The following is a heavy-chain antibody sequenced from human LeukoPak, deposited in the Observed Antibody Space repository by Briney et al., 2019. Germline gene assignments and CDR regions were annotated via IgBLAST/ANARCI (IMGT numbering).Heavy chain of an antibody. CDR3: AKDRYYDSSGV. J-gene: IGHJ4*02. D-gene: IGHD3-22*01. CDR1: GFTFSSYS. V-gene: IGHV3-21*04. Sequence: GGSLRLSCAASGFTFSSYSMNWVRQAPGKGLEWVSSISSSSSYIYYADSVKGRFTISRDNAKNSLCLQMNSLGAEDTAVYYCAKDRYYDSSGVWGQGTLVTVSS. CDR2: ISSSSSYI.